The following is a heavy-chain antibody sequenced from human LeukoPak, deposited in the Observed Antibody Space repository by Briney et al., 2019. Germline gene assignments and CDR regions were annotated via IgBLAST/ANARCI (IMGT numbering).Heavy chain of an antibody. D-gene: IGHD2-2*01. J-gene: IGHJ4*02. CDR2: IWYGGSNK. CDR1: GFTFSSYG. V-gene: IGHV3-30*02. Sequence: PGGSLRLSCAASGFTFSSYGMHWVRQAPGKGLEWVAVIWYGGSNKYYADSVKGRFTISRDNSKNTLYLQMNSLRAEDTAVYYCAKDSAGGYCSSTSCSLDYWGQGTLVTVSS. CDR3: AKDSAGGYCSSTSCSLDY.